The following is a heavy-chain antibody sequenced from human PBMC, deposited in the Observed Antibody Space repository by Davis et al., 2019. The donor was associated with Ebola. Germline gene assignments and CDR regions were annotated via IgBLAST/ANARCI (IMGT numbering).Heavy chain of an antibody. Sequence: AASVKVSCKVSGYTLTEFSMHWVRQAPGKGLEWMGNFDPEDGEAIYAQSFQDRVTMTEDTSTDTAYMELSSLRSEDTAIYYCAAGGVGGGFDIWGQGTMVTVSS. CDR2: FDPEDGEA. CDR1: GYTLTEFS. CDR3: AAGGVGGGFDI. V-gene: IGHV1-24*01. J-gene: IGHJ3*02. D-gene: IGHD2-15*01.